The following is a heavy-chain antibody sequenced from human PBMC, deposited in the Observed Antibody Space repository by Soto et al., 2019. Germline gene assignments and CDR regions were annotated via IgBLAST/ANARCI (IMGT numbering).Heavy chain of an antibody. CDR3: ARLRIAQNNNTGSAP. D-gene: IGHD1-1*01. CDR2: IYVTGAV. J-gene: IGHJ5*02. CDR1: GAALNSGNYY. Sequence: PSETLSLTCSVSGAALNSGNYYWSWIRQVPGKGLEGIGHIYVTGAVDYNPSLRDRITISQDTSERQFSLNLSLVTPADTAGLYCARLRIAQNNNTGSAPWGQGTSVPVSP. V-gene: IGHV4-30-4*08.